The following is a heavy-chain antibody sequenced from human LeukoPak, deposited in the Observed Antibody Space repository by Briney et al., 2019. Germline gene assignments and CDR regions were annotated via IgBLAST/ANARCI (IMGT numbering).Heavy chain of an antibody. V-gene: IGHV1-18*01. D-gene: IGHD1-7*01. CDR1: GDTFTSHG. Sequence: ASVKVSCKASGDTFTSHGITWVRQAPGQGLEWMGWISTYNGNTNYAQKLQGRVTMTTDTSTSTAYMELRSLKSDDTAVYYCARGRDWNYAFDYWGQGALVTVSS. CDR2: ISTYNGNT. CDR3: ARGRDWNYAFDY. J-gene: IGHJ4*02.